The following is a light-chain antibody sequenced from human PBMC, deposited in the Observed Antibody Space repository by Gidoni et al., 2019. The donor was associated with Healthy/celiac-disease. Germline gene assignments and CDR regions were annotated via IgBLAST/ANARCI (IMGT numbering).Light chain of an antibody. Sequence: DIVLTQSPATLFLSPGERATLSCRASQSVSSYLAWYQQKPGQAPRLLIYDASNRATGIPARFSGSGSGTDFTLTISSLEPEDFAVYYCQQRSNWTWTFGQGTKVEIK. CDR1: QSVSSY. J-gene: IGKJ1*01. CDR3: QQRSNWTWT. CDR2: DAS. V-gene: IGKV3-11*01.